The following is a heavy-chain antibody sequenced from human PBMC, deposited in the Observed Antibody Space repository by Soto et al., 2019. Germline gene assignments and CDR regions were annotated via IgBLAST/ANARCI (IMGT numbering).Heavy chain of an antibody. CDR3: ARDSYGYYDSSGYHITNNWFDP. Sequence: PSETLSLTCTVSGGSISSYYWSWIRQPPGKGLEWIGYIYYSGSTNYNPSLKSRVTISVDTSKNQFSLKLSSVTAADTAVYYCARDSYGYYDSSGYHITNNWFDPWGQGTLVTVSS. V-gene: IGHV4-59*01. J-gene: IGHJ5*02. D-gene: IGHD3-22*01. CDR1: GGSISSYY. CDR2: IYYSGST.